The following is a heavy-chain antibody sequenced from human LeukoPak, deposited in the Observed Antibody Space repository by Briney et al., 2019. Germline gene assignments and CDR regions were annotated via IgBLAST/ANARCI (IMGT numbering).Heavy chain of an antibody. CDR3: ARDYVWGSSESDY. V-gene: IGHV3-48*03. Sequence: GGSLRLSCAASGSTFSSYEMNWVRQAPGKGLEWVSYISSSGTTIYYADSVKGRFTISRDNAKNSLYLHMNSLRVEDTAIYYCARDYVWGSSESDYWGQGTLVTVSS. CDR1: GSTFSSYE. J-gene: IGHJ4*02. D-gene: IGHD7-27*01. CDR2: ISSSGTTI.